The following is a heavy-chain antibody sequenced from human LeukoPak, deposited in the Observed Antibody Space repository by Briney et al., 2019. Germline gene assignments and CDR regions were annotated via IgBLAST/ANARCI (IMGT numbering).Heavy chain of an antibody. CDR2: INPNSGGT. V-gene: IGHV1-2*02. Sequence: ASVKVSCKASGYTFTGYYIHWVRQAPGQGLEWMGWINPNSGGTNYAQKFQGRVTMTRDTSISTAYMELSRLRSDDTAVYYCSTLGSIAAAGDNWFDPWGQGTLVTVSS. CDR3: STLGSIAAAGDNWFDP. J-gene: IGHJ5*02. D-gene: IGHD6-13*01. CDR1: GYTFTGYY.